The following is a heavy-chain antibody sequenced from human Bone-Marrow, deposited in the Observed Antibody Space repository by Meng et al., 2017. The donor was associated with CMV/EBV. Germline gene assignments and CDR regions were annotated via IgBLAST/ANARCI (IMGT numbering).Heavy chain of an antibody. CDR3: TRRAVVPAANGEDWFDP. CDR1: GFTFSSYW. J-gene: IGHJ5*02. Sequence: GGSLRLSCAASGFTFSSYWMSWVRQAPGKGLEWVGRIRSKANSYATAYAASVKGRFTISRDDSKNTAYLQMNSLKTEDTAVYYCTRRAVVPAANGEDWFDPWGQGTLVTVSS. V-gene: IGHV3-73*01. CDR2: IRSKANSYAT. D-gene: IGHD2-2*01.